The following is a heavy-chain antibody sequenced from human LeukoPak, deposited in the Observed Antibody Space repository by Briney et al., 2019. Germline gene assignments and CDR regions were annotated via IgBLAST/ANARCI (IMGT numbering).Heavy chain of an antibody. D-gene: IGHD4-17*01. CDR3: AKEDYGDYAIDY. Sequence: PGGSLRLSCAASGFTFDDYAMHWVRQAPGKGLEWVSGISWNSGSIGYADSVKGRFTISRDNAKNSLYLQMNSLRAEDTALYYCAKEDYGDYAIDYWGQGTLVTVSS. CDR2: ISWNSGSI. J-gene: IGHJ4*02. V-gene: IGHV3-9*01. CDR1: GFTFDDYA.